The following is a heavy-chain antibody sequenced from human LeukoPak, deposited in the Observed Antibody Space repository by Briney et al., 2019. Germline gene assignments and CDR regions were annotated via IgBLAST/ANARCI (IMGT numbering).Heavy chain of an antibody. CDR1: GFTFSSYV. CDR2: ISSNGGSA. D-gene: IGHD3-16*01. V-gene: IGHV3-64*01. J-gene: IGHJ6*02. Sequence: GGSLRLSCAGSGFTFSSYVMHWVRQAPGKGLEYVSTISSNGGSAYYANSVKGRFTMSRDNSKNTLYLQMGSLRAEDMAVYYCARVGAVGDYYYHAMDVWGQGTTVTVSS. CDR3: ARVGAVGDYYYHAMDV.